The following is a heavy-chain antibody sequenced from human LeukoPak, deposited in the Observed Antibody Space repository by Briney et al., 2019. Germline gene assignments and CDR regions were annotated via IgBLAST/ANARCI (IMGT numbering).Heavy chain of an antibody. Sequence: SETLSLTCTVSGGTISSSSYYWGWIRQPPGKGLEWIGRIYYSGSTYYNPSLKSRVTISVDTSKNKFSLKLSSVTAADTAVYYCARLSPYSYVEYWGQGTLVTVSS. CDR1: GGTISSSSYY. J-gene: IGHJ4*02. D-gene: IGHD5-18*01. CDR2: IYYSGST. V-gene: IGHV4-39*01. CDR3: ARLSPYSYVEY.